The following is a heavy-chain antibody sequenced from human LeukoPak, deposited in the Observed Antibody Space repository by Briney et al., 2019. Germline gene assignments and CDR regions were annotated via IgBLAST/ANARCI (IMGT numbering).Heavy chain of an antibody. CDR2: INHSGST. D-gene: IGHD6-19*01. CDR3: ARGEIAMAGSFDY. J-gene: IGHJ4*02. Sequence: PSETLSLTCAVYGGSFSGYYWSWIRQPPGKGLEWIGEINHSGSTNYNPSLKSRVTISVDTSKNQFSLKLSSVTAADTAVYYCARGEIAMAGSFDYWGQGTLVTVSS. CDR1: GGSFSGYY. V-gene: IGHV4-34*01.